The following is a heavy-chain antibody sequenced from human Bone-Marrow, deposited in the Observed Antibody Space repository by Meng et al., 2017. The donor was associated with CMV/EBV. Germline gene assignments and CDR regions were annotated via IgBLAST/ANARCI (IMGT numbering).Heavy chain of an antibody. V-gene: IGHV1-46*01. CDR3: ARRVYDSSGYNWFDP. CDR1: GYTFTSYY. D-gene: IGHD3-22*01. J-gene: IGHJ5*02. Sequence: SGYTFTSYYMYWVRQAPGQGLEWMGIINPSGGSTSYAQKFQGRVTMTRDTSTSTVYMELSSLRSEDTAVYYCARRVYDSSGYNWFDPWGQGTLVTVSS. CDR2: INPSGGST.